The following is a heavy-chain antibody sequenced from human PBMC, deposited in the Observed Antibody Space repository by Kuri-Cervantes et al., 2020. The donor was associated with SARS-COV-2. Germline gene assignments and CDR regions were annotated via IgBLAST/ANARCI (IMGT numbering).Heavy chain of an antibody. CDR2: IYYSGST. D-gene: IGHD3-3*01. CDR1: GGSFSGYY. V-gene: IGHV4-34*01. J-gene: IGHJ4*02. CDR3: ATHYDFWSAFDY. Sequence: SQTLSLTCAVYGGSFSGYYWSWIRQPPGKGLGWIGSIYYSGSTYYNPSLKSRVTISVDTSKNQFSLKLSSVTAADTAVYYCATHYDFWSAFDYWGQGTLVTVSS.